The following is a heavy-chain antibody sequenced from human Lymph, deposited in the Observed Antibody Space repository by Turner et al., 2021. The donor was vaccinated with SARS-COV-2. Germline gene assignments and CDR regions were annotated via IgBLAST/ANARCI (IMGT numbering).Heavy chain of an antibody. CDR3: ARGPPDFPYYFDY. V-gene: IGHV3-21*01. CDR1: GFTFSSYS. CDR2: ITFTSSYI. J-gene: IGHJ4*02. Sequence: EVQLMESGVGLIKPGGSLRLSSAASGFTFSSYSMNWVRQAPGKGLEWVSSITFTSSYIYYADSVKGRFTISRDNAKNSLYLQMNSLRAEDTAVYYCARGPPDFPYYFDYWGQGTLVTVSS. D-gene: IGHD2-21*02.